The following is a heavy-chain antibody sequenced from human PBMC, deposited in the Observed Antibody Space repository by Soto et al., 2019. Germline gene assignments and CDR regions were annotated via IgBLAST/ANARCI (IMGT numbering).Heavy chain of an antibody. Sequence: PSETLSLTCTVSGDSISGYYWSWVRQPPGKGLEWIGYINYSGSTKYNPSLKSRVTISVDTSKNQFSLKLNSVTAADTAVYYCTRDRFYNTVLGAFDIWGQGTMVT. CDR1: GDSISGYY. D-gene: IGHD1-1*01. J-gene: IGHJ3*02. CDR3: TRDRFYNTVLGAFDI. V-gene: IGHV4-59*01. CDR2: INYSGST.